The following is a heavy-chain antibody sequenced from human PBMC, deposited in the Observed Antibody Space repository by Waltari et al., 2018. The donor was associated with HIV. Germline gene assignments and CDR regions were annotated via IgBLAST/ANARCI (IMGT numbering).Heavy chain of an antibody. CDR3: AKGGANPIDF. CDR2: INSDGSTT. D-gene: IGHD1-26*01. Sequence: EVRLVESGGGLVQPGGSLRLSCAASGFTLSSYWMHWVRQAPGKGLVWGSRINSDGSTTSYADSVKGRFTISRDNAKNTLYLQMNSLRAEDTAVYYCAKGGANPIDFWGQGTLVTVSS. V-gene: IGHV3-74*01. J-gene: IGHJ4*02. CDR1: GFTLSSYW.